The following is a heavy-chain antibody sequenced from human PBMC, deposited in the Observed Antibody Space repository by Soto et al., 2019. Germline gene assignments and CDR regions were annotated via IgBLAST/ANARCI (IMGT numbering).Heavy chain of an antibody. Sequence: PWWSLRLSCLASVFSFSNYNMNWFRQAPGKGLEWVSYITDSSDTVHYADSVRGRFTISRDNAESSLYLQMNSLRDEDTAVYFCARDFGHGYYLDYWGRGTLVTAPQ. CDR1: VFSFSNYN. V-gene: IGHV3-48*02. CDR2: ITDSSDTV. D-gene: IGHD3-3*01. CDR3: ARDFGHGYYLDY. J-gene: IGHJ4*02.